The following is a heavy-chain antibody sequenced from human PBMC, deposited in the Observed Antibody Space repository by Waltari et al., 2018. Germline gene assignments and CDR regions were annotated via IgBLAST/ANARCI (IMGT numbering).Heavy chain of an antibody. Sequence: QVQLQESGPGLVKPSETLSLTCAVSGYSISSGYYWGWIRQPPGKGLEWIGSIHHSGRTDYNPSLKSRVTISVDTSKNQFSLKLSSVTAADTAVYYCARPRKYSSSWIDYWGQGTLVTVSS. CDR1: GYSISSGYY. CDR2: IHHSGRT. CDR3: ARPRKYSSSWIDY. D-gene: IGHD6-13*01. J-gene: IGHJ4*02. V-gene: IGHV4-38-2*01.